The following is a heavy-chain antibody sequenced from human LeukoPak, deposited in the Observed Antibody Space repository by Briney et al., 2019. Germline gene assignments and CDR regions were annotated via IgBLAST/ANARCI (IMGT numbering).Heavy chain of an antibody. V-gene: IGHV3-74*01. D-gene: IGHD6-13*01. J-gene: IGHJ4*02. Sequence: GGSLRLSCVVSGFTFSGNWMHWVRQGPGKGLMCVARIKKDGTYRDYADSVKGRFTISRDNSKNTLYLQMNSLRAEDTAVYYCARVGIGSSWYYPPHYWGQGTLVTVSS. CDR3: ARVGIGSSWYYPPHY. CDR1: GFTFSGNW. CDR2: IKKDGTYR.